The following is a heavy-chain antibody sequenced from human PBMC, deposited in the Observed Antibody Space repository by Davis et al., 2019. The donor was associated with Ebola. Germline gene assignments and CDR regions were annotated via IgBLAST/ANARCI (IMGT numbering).Heavy chain of an antibody. CDR1: GYTFTSYD. V-gene: IGHV1-8*01. J-gene: IGHJ5*02. CDR2: MNPNSGNT. Sequence: AASVKVSCKASGYTFTSYDINWVRQATGQGLEWMGWMNPNSGNTGYAQKFQGRVTMTRNTSISTAYMELSSLRSEDTAVYYCARAPTYYYDSSGYYGWFDPWGQGTLVIVSS. D-gene: IGHD3-22*01. CDR3: ARAPTYYYDSSGYYGWFDP.